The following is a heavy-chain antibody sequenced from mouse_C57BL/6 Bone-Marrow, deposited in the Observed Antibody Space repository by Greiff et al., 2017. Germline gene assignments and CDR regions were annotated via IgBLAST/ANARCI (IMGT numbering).Heavy chain of an antibody. CDR2: IRSKSNNYAT. Sequence: EVQLVESGGGLVQPKGSLKLSCAASGFSFHTYAMNWVRQAPGKGLELVARIRSKSNNYATSYADSVKDRFNISRDDSESMLYLQMNNLKTEDTAMDYCVRRDYEYDDGFAYWGQGTLVTVAA. J-gene: IGHJ3*01. D-gene: IGHD2-4*01. V-gene: IGHV10-1*01. CDR1: GFSFHTYA. CDR3: VRRDYEYDDGFAY.